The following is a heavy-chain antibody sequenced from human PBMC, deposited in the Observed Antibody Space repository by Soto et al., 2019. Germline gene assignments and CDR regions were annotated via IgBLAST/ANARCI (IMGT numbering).Heavy chain of an antibody. CDR3: ASLTGSSFDY. CDR1: GYSFTSYW. V-gene: IGHV5-10-1*01. D-gene: IGHD2-15*01. J-gene: IGHJ4*02. CDR2: IDPSDSYT. Sequence: GESLKISCKGSGYSFTSYWISWVRQMPGKGLEWMGRIDPSDSYTNYSPSFQGHVTISADRSISTAYLQWSSLKASDTAMYYCASLTGSSFDYWGQGTLVTVSS.